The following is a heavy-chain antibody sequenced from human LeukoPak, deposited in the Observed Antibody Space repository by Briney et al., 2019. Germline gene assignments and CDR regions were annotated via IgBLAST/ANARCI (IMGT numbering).Heavy chain of an antibody. D-gene: IGHD3-22*01. CDR3: ARSGYYDGADY. Sequence: PSQTLSLTCTVSGGSLSSGSYYWSWTRQPAGKGLEWIGRIYTSGSTNYNPSLKSRVTISVDTSKNQFSLKLSSVTAADTAVYYCARSGYYDGADYWGQGTLVTVSS. CDR2: IYTSGST. CDR1: GGSLSSGSYY. V-gene: IGHV4-61*02. J-gene: IGHJ4*02.